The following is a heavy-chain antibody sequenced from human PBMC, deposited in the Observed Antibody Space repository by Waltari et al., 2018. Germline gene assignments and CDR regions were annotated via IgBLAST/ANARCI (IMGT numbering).Heavy chain of an antibody. CDR2: IYYRGGT. CDR3: ARSGRLAVAAYFDY. V-gene: IGHV4-59*01. J-gene: IGHJ4*02. Sequence: QVQLQESGPGLVKPSETLSLTCTVSGGSISSYYWSWIRQPPGKGLEWIGYIYYRGGTHYNPSRKSRVTISVDTAKNQLSLKPSSVTAADTAVYYCARSGRLAVAAYFDYWGQGTLVTVSS. CDR1: GGSISSYY. D-gene: IGHD6-19*01.